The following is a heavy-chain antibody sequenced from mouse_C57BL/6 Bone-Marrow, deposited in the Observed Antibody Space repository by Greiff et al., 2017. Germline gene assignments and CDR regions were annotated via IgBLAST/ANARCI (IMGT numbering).Heavy chain of an antibody. CDR3: ARDGYRTFDY. Sequence: EVKLMESGGGLVKPGGSLKLSCAASGFTFSDYGMHWVRQAPEKGLEWVAYISSGSSTIYYADTVKGRFTNSRNNAKNTLFLQMTSLRSEDTAMYYCARDGYRTFDYWGQGTTLTVSS. CDR2: ISSGSSTI. CDR1: GFTFSDYG. V-gene: IGHV5-17*01. D-gene: IGHD2-3*01. J-gene: IGHJ2*01.